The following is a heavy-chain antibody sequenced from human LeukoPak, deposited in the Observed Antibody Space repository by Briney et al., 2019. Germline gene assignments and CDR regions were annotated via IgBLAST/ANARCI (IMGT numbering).Heavy chain of an antibody. Sequence: ASVKVSCKASGYNFNNHDINWVRQATGQGLEWLGRMNPNSGNAAYAQKLQGRVTMTWDSSTNTAYLEVIALRSDDTAVYYCAKSSGDYFFDYWGQGTLVTVSS. V-gene: IGHV1-8*01. D-gene: IGHD3-22*01. CDR2: MNPNSGNA. CDR1: GYNFNNHD. J-gene: IGHJ4*02. CDR3: AKSSGDYFFDY.